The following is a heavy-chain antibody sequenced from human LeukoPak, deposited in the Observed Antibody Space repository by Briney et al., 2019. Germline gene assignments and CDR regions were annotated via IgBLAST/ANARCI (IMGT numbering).Heavy chain of an antibody. CDR3: ARAQTRSYYHNRGPFDP. V-gene: IGHV4-31*03. Sequence: PSETLSLTCTVTGASMSSGGYYWSWIRQHPGTGLEWLGYIYYSGTIYYNASLRRRVSISVDTSMNQFSLKLTSVTAADTAVYFCARAQTRSYYHNRGPFDPWGQGALVTVSS. J-gene: IGHJ5*02. D-gene: IGHD3-10*01. CDR1: GASMSSGGYY. CDR2: IYYSGTI.